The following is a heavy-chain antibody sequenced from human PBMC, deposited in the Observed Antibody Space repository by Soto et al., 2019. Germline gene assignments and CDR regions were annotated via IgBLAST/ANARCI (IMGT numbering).Heavy chain of an antibody. Sequence: SETLSLTCTVSGGSISSYYWSWIRQPPGKGLEWIGYIYYSGSTNYNPSLKSRVTISVDTSKNQFSLKLSSVTAADTAVYYCARHAARDDYFDYWGQGTLVTVSS. J-gene: IGHJ4*02. V-gene: IGHV4-59*08. CDR3: ARHAARDDYFDY. CDR2: IYYSGST. CDR1: GGSISSYY.